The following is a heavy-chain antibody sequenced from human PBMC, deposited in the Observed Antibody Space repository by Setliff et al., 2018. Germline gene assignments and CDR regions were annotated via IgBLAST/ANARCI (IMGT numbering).Heavy chain of an antibody. J-gene: IGHJ3*02. D-gene: IGHD6-25*01. V-gene: IGHV3-21*01. CDR2: ISPDSIYI. CDR1: GFTFRTFS. CDR3: ARSPANGGHDAFDI. Sequence: GGSLRLSCAASGFTFRTFSMHWVRQTPGKGLEWVSSISPDSIYIYYADSVKGRLTISRDNAWDSLYLQMNSLGAEDTAVYYCARSPANGGHDAFDIWGRGTMVTVSS.